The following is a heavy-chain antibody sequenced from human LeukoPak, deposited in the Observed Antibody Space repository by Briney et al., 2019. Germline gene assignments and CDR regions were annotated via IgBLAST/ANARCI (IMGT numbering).Heavy chain of an antibody. CDR1: GFTFSGSA. Sequence: GGSLRLSCAASGFTFSGSAMHWVRQASGKGLEWVGRIRSKANSYATAYAASVKGRFTISRDVSKNTAYLQMNSLKTEDTAVYYCTRHRLIRGYSYGRDAFDIWGQGTMVTVSS. J-gene: IGHJ3*02. CDR3: TRHRLIRGYSYGRDAFDI. D-gene: IGHD5-18*01. CDR2: IRSKANSYAT. V-gene: IGHV3-73*01.